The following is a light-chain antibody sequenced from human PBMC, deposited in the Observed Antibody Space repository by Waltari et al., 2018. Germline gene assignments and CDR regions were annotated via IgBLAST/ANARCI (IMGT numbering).Light chain of an antibody. J-gene: IGKJ5*01. CDR2: DAS. V-gene: IGKV3-11*01. CDR3: QQRANWPPVT. Sequence: CRASQSVNRYLAWYQHKPGQAPRLLIYDASNSATGIPARFSGSGSGTDFTLTISSLEPEDFAVYYCQQRANWPPVTFGQGTRLEIK. CDR1: QSVNRY.